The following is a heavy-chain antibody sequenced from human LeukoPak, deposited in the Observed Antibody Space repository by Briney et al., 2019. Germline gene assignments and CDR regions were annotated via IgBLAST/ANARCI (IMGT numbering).Heavy chain of an antibody. D-gene: IGHD3-3*01. CDR3: ARDRSGGSGYYLDY. J-gene: IGHJ4*02. CDR1: GGTFSSYA. CDR2: IIPIFGTA. V-gene: IGHV1-69*13. Sequence: GASVKVSCKASGGTFSSYAISWVRQAPGQGLEWMGGIIPIFGTANYAQKFQGRVTITADESTSTAYMELSSLRSEDTAVYYCARDRSGGSGYYLDYWGQGTLVTVSS.